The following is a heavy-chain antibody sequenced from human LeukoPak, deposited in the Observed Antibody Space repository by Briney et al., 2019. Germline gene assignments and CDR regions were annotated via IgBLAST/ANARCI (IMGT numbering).Heavy chain of an antibody. V-gene: IGHV4-39*07. Sequence: SETLSLTCTVSGGSISSSSYYWGWIRQPPGKGLEWIGSIYYSGSTYYNPSLKSRVTISADTSKNQFSLKLSSVTAADTAVYYCARDRWLGLPRPNGAFDIWGQGTMVTVSS. CDR2: IYYSGST. J-gene: IGHJ3*02. CDR1: GGSISSSSYY. D-gene: IGHD6-19*01. CDR3: ARDRWLGLPRPNGAFDI.